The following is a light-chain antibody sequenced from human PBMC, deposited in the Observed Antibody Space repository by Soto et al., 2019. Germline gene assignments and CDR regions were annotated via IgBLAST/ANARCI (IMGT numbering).Light chain of an antibody. CDR3: SSYVGTNSYV. CDR2: EVY. CDR1: SSDVGGYNY. J-gene: IGLJ1*01. V-gene: IGLV2-8*01. Sequence: QSVLTQPPSASGSPGQSVTISCTGTSSDVGGYNYVSWYQHHPGKAPKLIIYEVYKRPSGVPDRFSGSKSGNTAALTVSGLQAEDEAAYYCSSYVGTNSYVFGTGTKVPVL.